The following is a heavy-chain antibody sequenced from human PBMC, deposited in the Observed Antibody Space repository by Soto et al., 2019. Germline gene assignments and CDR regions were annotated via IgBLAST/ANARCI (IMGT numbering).Heavy chain of an antibody. V-gene: IGHV2-5*02. CDR1: GFSLTTRGVG. D-gene: IGHD5-18*01. Sequence: QITLKESGPTLVKPTQTLTLTCTFSGFSLTTRGVGVGWIRQPPGKALEWLALIYWDDDEGYSPSLKSRLTITKDTSTNQVVLTITNMDPVDTATYYCAHRPRGYSYHFDYWGHGTLVTVSS. CDR3: AHRPRGYSYHFDY. CDR2: IYWDDDE. J-gene: IGHJ4*01.